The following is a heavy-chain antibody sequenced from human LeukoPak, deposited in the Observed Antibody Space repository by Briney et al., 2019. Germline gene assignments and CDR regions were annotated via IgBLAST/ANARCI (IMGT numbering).Heavy chain of an antibody. CDR3: ARHRIPSGWYRYFDY. CDR1: GGSISSYY. Sequence: PSETLSLTCTVSGGSISSYYWSWIRQPPGKGLEWIGYIYYSGSTNYNPSLKSRVTISVDTSKNQFSLKLSSVTAADTAVYYCARHRIPSGWYRYFDYWGQGTLVTVSS. V-gene: IGHV4-59*08. J-gene: IGHJ4*02. D-gene: IGHD6-19*01. CDR2: IYYSGST.